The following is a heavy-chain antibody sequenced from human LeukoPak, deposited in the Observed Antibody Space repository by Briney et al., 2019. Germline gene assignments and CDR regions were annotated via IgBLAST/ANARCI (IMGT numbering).Heavy chain of an antibody. CDR1: GFIFSNYA. Sequence: GGSLRLSCAASGFIFSNYAMTWVRQGPGKGLEWVSTISGGDDTTTYGDSVKGRFTISRDNSNNTVYLQMDSLRVDDTAVYYCAKDLSLLDWFGEPDAFDFWGQGTMVTVPS. CDR3: AKDLSLLDWFGEPDAFDF. J-gene: IGHJ3*01. CDR2: ISGGDDTT. D-gene: IGHD3-10*01. V-gene: IGHV3-23*01.